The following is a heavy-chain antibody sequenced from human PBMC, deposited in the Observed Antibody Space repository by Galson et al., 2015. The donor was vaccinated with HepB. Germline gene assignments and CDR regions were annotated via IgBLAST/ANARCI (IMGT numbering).Heavy chain of an antibody. Sequence: SLRLSCAASGFTVSSNYMSWVRQAPGKGLEWVSVIYSGGSTYYADSVKGRFTISRDNSKNTLYLQMNSLRAEDTAVYYCARALPLDYYDSLRGHDAFDISGQGTMVTVSS. CDR1: GFTVSSNY. V-gene: IGHV3-66*01. J-gene: IGHJ3*02. CDR3: ARALPLDYYDSLRGHDAFDI. CDR2: IYSGGST. D-gene: IGHD3-22*01.